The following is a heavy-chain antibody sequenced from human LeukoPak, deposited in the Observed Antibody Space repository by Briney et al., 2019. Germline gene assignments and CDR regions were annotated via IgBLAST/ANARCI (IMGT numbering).Heavy chain of an antibody. CDR2: ISAYNGNT. V-gene: IGHV1-18*01. Sequence: ASVKVSCKASGYTFTSYGISWVRQAPGQGLEWMGWISAYNGNTNYAQKFQGRVTMTRDTSTSTVYMELSSLRSEDTAVYYCARGGRGYSYGYGGYWGQGTLVTVSS. D-gene: IGHD5-18*01. CDR1: GYTFTSYG. CDR3: ARGGRGYSYGYGGY. J-gene: IGHJ4*02.